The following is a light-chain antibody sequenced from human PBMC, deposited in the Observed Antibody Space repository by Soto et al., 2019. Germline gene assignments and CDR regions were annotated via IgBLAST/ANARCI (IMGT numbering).Light chain of an antibody. V-gene: IGKV1-39*01. J-gene: IGKJ1*01. CDR1: QSIGSY. CDR2: AAS. CDR3: QQSYNVLSWT. Sequence: DIQMTQSPSSLYASVGDRVTITCRASQSIGSYLNWYRQKPGKAPELLIYAASNVQREVPSWFRGSGSGTDFTLTISSLQPEDFASYYCQQSYNVLSWTFGQGTKVEIK.